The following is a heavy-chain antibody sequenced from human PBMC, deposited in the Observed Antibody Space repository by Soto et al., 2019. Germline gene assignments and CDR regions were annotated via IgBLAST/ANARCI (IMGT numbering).Heavy chain of an antibody. Sequence: QVQLVQSGAEVTKPGSSVKVSCKASGYTFTNYYIHWVRQAPGQGLEWMGVINPSGGGTTYAQNFQGRVTMTRDTSTSTVYMELSSLRSEDTAVYYCTRVREYYNGMDVWGQGITVTVSS. J-gene: IGHJ6*02. CDR3: TRVREYYNGMDV. CDR2: INPSGGGT. CDR1: GYTFTNYY. V-gene: IGHV1-46*01.